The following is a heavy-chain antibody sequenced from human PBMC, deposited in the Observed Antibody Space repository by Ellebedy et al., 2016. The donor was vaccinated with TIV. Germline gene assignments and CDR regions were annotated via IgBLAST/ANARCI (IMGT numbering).Heavy chain of an antibody. CDR2: IAGRGAIT. V-gene: IGHV3-23*01. D-gene: IGHD1-26*01. J-gene: IGHJ6*02. Sequence: GESLKISCTTSGFNFNNSLMSWVRQSPGKGLEWVSAIAGRGAITYYADSVKGRLTISRDNSKNTVFLQMNSLRAEDTAVYYCARDLARGGSCYGMDVWGQGTTVTVSS. CDR3: ARDLARGGSCYGMDV. CDR1: GFNFNNSL.